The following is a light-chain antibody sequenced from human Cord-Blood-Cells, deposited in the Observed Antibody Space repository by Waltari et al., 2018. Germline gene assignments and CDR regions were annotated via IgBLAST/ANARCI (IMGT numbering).Light chain of an antibody. Sequence: DIQMTQSTSSLSASVGDRVTITCRASQSISSYLNWYQQKPGKAPKLLIVAASSLQSGVPSSFSGSGSGTDFTLTISSLQPEDFATYYCQQSYSTPYTFGQGTKLEIK. J-gene: IGKJ2*01. CDR2: AAS. CDR3: QQSYSTPYT. CDR1: QSISSY. V-gene: IGKV1-39*01.